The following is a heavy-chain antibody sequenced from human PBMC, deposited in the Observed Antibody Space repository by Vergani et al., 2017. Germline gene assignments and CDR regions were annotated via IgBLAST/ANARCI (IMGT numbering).Heavy chain of an antibody. D-gene: IGHD3-10*01. Sequence: QVQLVQSGAEVKKPGASVKVSCKASGYTFTSYDINWVRQATGQGLEWMGWMNPNSGNTGYAQKFQGRVTMTRNTSISTAYMELSSLRSEDTAVYYCARSRSDRVRGVTRYYYYGMDVWGQGTTVTVSS. CDR1: GYTFTSYD. V-gene: IGHV1-8*01. CDR3: ARSRSDRVRGVTRYYYYGMDV. CDR2: MNPNSGNT. J-gene: IGHJ6*02.